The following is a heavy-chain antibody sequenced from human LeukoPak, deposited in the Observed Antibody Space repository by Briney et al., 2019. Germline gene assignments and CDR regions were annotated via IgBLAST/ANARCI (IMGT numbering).Heavy chain of an antibody. V-gene: IGHV4-59*01. J-gene: IGHJ3*02. CDR1: GGSISSYY. CDR2: MYYSGST. Sequence: SETLSLTCTVSGGSISSYYWSWIRQPPGKGLEWIGYMYYSGSTNYNPSLKSRVTISVDTSKNQFSLKLSSVTAADTAVYYCAREVPDYYDSSGGAFDIWGQGTLVTVSS. CDR3: AREVPDYYDSSGGAFDI. D-gene: IGHD3-22*01.